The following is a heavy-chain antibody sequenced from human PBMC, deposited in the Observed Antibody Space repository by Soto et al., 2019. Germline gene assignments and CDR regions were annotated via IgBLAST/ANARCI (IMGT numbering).Heavy chain of an antibody. J-gene: IGHJ4*02. CDR2: IHHSGST. Sequence: SETLSLTCEVYGGSLSGSYWSWIRQPPGTGPEWIGEIHHSGSTYYNPSLKSRVTLSVDTSKNQFSLKLNSVTAADTAVYYCASPGYCSDGTCYPDYWGQGTLVTVSS. CDR3: ASPGYCSDGTCYPDY. CDR1: GGSLSGSY. D-gene: IGHD2-15*01. V-gene: IGHV4-34*01.